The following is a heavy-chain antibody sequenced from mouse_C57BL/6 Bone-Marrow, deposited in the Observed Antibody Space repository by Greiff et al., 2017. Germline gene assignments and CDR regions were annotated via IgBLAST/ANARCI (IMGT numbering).Heavy chain of an antibody. Sequence: EVKLMESEGGLVQPGSSMKLSCTASGFTFSDYYMAWVRQVPEKGLEWVANINYDGSSTYYLDSLKSRFIISRDNAKNILYLQMSRLKSEDTATYYCARMGFITFDYGGRGTTHTVSS. CDR3: ARMGFITFDY. J-gene: IGHJ2*01. CDR2: INYDGSST. V-gene: IGHV5-16*01. D-gene: IGHD1-1*01. CDR1: GFTFSDYY.